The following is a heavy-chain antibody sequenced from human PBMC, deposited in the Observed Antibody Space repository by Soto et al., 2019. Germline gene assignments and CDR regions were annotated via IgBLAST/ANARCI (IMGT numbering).Heavy chain of an antibody. CDR1: GFTFSSYS. CDR2: ISSSSSYI. J-gene: IGHJ6*02. CDR3: ARGDPGFYYYYYGMDV. D-gene: IGHD2-21*02. V-gene: IGHV3-21*01. Sequence: GGSLRLSCAASGFTFSSYSMNWVRQAPGKGLEWVSSISSSSSYIYYADSVKGRFTISRDNAKNSLYLQMNSLRAEDTAVYYCARGDPGFYYYYYGMDVWGQGTTVTVSS.